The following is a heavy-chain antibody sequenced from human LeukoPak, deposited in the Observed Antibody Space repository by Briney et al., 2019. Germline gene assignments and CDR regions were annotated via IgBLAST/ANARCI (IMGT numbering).Heavy chain of an antibody. CDR1: GFTFSSYW. J-gene: IGHJ4*02. Sequence: GGSLRLSCAASGFTFSSYWMSWVRQAPGKGLEWVANIKQDGSEKYYVDSVKGRFTISRDNAKNSLYLQMNSLRAEDTAVYYCAKVFNYGGGAYFDYWGQGTLVTVSS. CDR2: IKQDGSEK. CDR3: AKVFNYGGGAYFDY. D-gene: IGHD4-23*01. V-gene: IGHV3-7*01.